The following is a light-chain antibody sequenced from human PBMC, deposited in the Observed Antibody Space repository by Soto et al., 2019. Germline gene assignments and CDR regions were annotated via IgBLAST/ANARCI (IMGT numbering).Light chain of an antibody. CDR1: QGIGDT. V-gene: IGKV3-11*01. Sequence: EVVMTQSPATLSVSPGEGATLSCRASQGIGDTLAWYQHKPGQAPRLLIYGASSRATGIPGRFSGSGSGTDFTLTISSLEPEDFAVYYCQQRSNWPPTFGQGTRLEIK. CDR2: GAS. CDR3: QQRSNWPPT. J-gene: IGKJ5*01.